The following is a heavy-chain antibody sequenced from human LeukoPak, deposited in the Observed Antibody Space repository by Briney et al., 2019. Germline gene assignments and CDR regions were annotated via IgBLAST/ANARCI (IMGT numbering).Heavy chain of an antibody. D-gene: IGHD2-21*01. CDR3: TTIYSVGIGGSY. CDR2: IRSKANSYAT. Sequence: PGGSLRLSCAASGFTFSGSAMHCVRQASGKGLEGGGRIRSKANSYATAYAASVKGRFTISRDDSKNTAYLQMNSLKTEETAVYYCTTIYSVGIGGSYWGHGTLVTVSS. V-gene: IGHV3-73*01. CDR1: GFTFSGSA. J-gene: IGHJ4*01.